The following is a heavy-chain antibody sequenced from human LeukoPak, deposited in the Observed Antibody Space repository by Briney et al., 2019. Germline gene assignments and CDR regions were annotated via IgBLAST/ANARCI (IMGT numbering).Heavy chain of an antibody. Sequence: PSQTLSLTCTVSGGSISSGVTSGAGSPRHPGKALGGMGYIYYSGSTYYNPSLKSRVTISVDTSKNQFSLKLSSVTAADTAVYYCARDVIAAAGRNSAFDIWGQGTMVTVSS. CDR1: GGSISSGVTS. V-gene: IGHV4-31*03. J-gene: IGHJ3*02. CDR2: IYYSGST. D-gene: IGHD6-13*01. CDR3: ARDVIAAAGRNSAFDI.